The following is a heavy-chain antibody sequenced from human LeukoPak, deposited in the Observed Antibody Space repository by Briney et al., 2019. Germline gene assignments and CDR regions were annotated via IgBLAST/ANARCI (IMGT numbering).Heavy chain of an antibody. CDR2: ITSSGNTI. D-gene: IGHD5-24*01. CDR1: GYTFRSYA. CDR3: ARDYKFAFDY. J-gene: IGHJ4*02. Sequence: GGSLRLSCAASGYTFRSYAMSWVRQAPGKGLDWVSYITSSGNTIYYADSVKGRFSISRDNAKNSLYLQMNSLRDEDTAVYYCARDYKFAFDYWGQGTLVAVSS. V-gene: IGHV3-48*02.